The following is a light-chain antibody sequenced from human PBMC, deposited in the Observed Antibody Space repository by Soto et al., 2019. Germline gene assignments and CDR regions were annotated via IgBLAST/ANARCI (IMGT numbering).Light chain of an antibody. CDR3: TSYTTTNTPVV. Sequence: QSVLTQPASVSGSPGQSITISCTGTSSDVGGSNYVSWYQQHPGKAPKLMLYEVSTRPSGVSNRFSGSKSGNTASLTISGLQAEDEAEDYCTSYTTTNTPVVFGGGTKLTVL. CDR2: EVS. J-gene: IGLJ2*01. V-gene: IGLV2-14*01. CDR1: SSDVGGSNY.